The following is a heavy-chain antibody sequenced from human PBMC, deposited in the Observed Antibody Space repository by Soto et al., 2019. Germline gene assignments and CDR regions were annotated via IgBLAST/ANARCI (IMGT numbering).Heavy chain of an antibody. CDR3: ARHGVRWELRYFQH. V-gene: IGHV4-39*01. Sequence: SETLSLTCTVSGGSISSSSYYWGWIRQPPGKGLEWIGSIYYSGSTYYNPSLKSRVTISVDTSKNQFSLKLSSVTAADTAVYYCARHGVRWELRYFQHWGQGTLVTSPQ. J-gene: IGHJ1*01. D-gene: IGHD1-26*01. CDR2: IYYSGST. CDR1: GGSISSSSYY.